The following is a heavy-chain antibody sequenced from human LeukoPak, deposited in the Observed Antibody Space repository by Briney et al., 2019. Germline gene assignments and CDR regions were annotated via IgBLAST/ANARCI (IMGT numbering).Heavy chain of an antibody. CDR1: SGSISSHY. CDR2: INHSGST. J-gene: IGHJ5*02. V-gene: IGHV4-34*01. CDR3: ARRRHLRAGGWFDP. Sequence: SETLSLTCKASSGSISSHYWSWMRQPPGKGLEWIGEINHSGSTNYNPSLKSRVTISVDTSKNQFSLKLSSVTAADTAVYYCARRRHLRAGGWFDPWGQGTLVTVSS. D-gene: IGHD6-19*01.